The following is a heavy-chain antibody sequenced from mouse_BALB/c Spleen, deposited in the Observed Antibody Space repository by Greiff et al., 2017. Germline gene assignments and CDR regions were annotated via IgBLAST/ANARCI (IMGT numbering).Heavy chain of an antibody. CDR3: ARGDYDAWFAY. D-gene: IGHD2-4*01. CDR2: ISSGSSTI. V-gene: IGHV5-17*02. Sequence: DVMLVESGGGLVQPGGSRKLSCAASGFTFSSFGMHWVRQAPEKGLEWVAYISSGSSTIYYADTVKGRFTISRDNPKNTLFLQMTSLRSEDTAMYYCARGDYDAWFAYWGQGTLVTVSA. J-gene: IGHJ3*01. CDR1: GFTFSSFG.